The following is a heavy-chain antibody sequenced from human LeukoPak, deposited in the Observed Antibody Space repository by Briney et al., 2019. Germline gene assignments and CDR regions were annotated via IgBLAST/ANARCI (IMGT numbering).Heavy chain of an antibody. CDR2: ISGDGGST. J-gene: IGHJ6*03. CDR1: GFTFGDYA. Sequence: GGSLRLSCAASGFTFGDYAMHWVRQAPGKGLEWVSLISGDGGSTYYADSVKGRFTISRDNSKNSLYLQMNSLRTEDTALYYCAKDNYDFWSPRYYYYYMDVWGKGTTVTVSS. V-gene: IGHV3-43*02. CDR3: AKDNYDFWSPRYYYYYMDV. D-gene: IGHD3-3*01.